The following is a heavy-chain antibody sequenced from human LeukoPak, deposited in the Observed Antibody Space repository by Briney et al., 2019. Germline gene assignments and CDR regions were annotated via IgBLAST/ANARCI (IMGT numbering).Heavy chain of an antibody. CDR2: ISPSGSSI. V-gene: IGHV3-21*05. CDR1: GFIFSSYS. Sequence: GGSLRLSCAASGFIFSSYSMDWVRQAPGKGPELVSYISPSGSSIFYVDSVKGRFTISRDNAKNSLYLQMNSLRAEDTAVYYCTRGHHGLEYWGQGTLVTVSS. D-gene: IGHD1-14*01. J-gene: IGHJ4*02. CDR3: TRGHHGLEY.